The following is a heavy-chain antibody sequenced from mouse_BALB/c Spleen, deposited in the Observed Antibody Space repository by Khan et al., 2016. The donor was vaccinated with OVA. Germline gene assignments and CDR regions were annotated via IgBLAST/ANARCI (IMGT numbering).Heavy chain of an antibody. J-gene: IGHJ3*01. Sequence: VQLKESGGGLVKPGGSLKLSCEASGFTFSNYAMSWVRQSPEKRLEWVASIGSGESTYYLDSVKGRFTISRDNARNILYLQMNSLRSEVKAMYYCARDYRFAYWGQGTLVTVSA. D-gene: IGHD1-1*01. CDR1: GFTFSNYA. V-gene: IGHV5-6-5*01. CDR3: ARDYRFAY. CDR2: IGSGEST.